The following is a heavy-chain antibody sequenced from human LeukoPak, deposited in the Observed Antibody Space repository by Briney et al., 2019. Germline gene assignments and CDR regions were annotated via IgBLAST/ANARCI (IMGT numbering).Heavy chain of an antibody. CDR1: GCSFTSYW. CDR3: ARRQCSSSTSCQNDY. Sequence: GESLKISCKGSGCSFTSYWIGWVRQMPGKGLEWMGIIYPGDSDTRYSPSFQGQVTISADKSISTAYLQWSSLKASDTAMYYCARRQCSSSTSCQNDYWGQGTLVTVSS. CDR2: IYPGDSDT. D-gene: IGHD2-2*01. V-gene: IGHV5-51*01. J-gene: IGHJ4*02.